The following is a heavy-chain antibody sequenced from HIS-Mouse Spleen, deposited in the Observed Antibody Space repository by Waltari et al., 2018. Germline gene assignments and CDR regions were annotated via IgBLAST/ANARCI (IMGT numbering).Heavy chain of an antibody. CDR2: MNPNSGKT. Sequence: QVQLVQSGAEVKKPAASVKVSCKASGYTFTSYDINWLRQATGQGLEWMGWMNPNSGKTGYAQKFQGRVTMTRNTSISTAYMELSSLRSEDTAVYYCARGHDYSNYFDYWGQGTLVTVSS. V-gene: IGHV1-8*01. J-gene: IGHJ4*02. CDR1: GYTFTSYD. D-gene: IGHD4-4*01. CDR3: ARGHDYSNYFDY.